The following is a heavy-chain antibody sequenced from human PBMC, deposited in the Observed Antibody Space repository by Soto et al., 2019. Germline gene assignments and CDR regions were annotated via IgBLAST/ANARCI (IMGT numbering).Heavy chain of an antibody. CDR3: AKAFPHYSSGWYTGYGMDV. D-gene: IGHD6-19*01. Sequence: PGGSLRLSCAASGFTFSSYGMHWVRQAPGKGLEWVAVISYDGSNKYYADSVKGRFTISRDNSKNTLYLQTNSLRAEDTAVYYCAKAFPHYSSGWYTGYGMDVWGQGTTVTVSS. V-gene: IGHV3-30*18. CDR1: GFTFSSYG. CDR2: ISYDGSNK. J-gene: IGHJ6*02.